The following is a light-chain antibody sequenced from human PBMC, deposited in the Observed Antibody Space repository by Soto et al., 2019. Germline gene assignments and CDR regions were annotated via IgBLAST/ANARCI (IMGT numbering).Light chain of an antibody. CDR3: SSYSSTNSLL. V-gene: IGLV2-14*01. J-gene: IGLJ2*01. CDR1: RNDVGGYDY. CDR2: EVS. Sequence: QSALTQPPSASGSPGQSVTISCTGTRNDVGGYDYVSWYQQHPGKAPKLMIYEVSNRPSGVSIRFSGSRSGNTASLTISGLQAEDESDYYCSSYSSTNSLLFGGGTKLTVL.